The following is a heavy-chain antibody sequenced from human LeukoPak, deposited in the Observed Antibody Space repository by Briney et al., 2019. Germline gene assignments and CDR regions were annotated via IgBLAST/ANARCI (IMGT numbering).Heavy chain of an antibody. CDR1: GFSFSSYW. Sequence: GGSLRLSCAASGFSFSSYWMHWVRQAPGKGLVWVSRIKSDGNTNYSDSVKGRFTISRDNAKNTVSLQMNSLRAEDTGVYYCARAPSEIGGYYPEYFRHWGQGTLVTVSS. D-gene: IGHD3-22*01. CDR3: ARAPSEIGGYYPEYFRH. V-gene: IGHV3-74*01. J-gene: IGHJ1*01. CDR2: IKSDGNT.